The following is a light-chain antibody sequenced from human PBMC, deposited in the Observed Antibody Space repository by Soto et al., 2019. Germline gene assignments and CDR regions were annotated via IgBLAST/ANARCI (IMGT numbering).Light chain of an antibody. J-gene: IGLJ2*01. Sequence: QSVLTQPPSASGTPGQRVTISCSGSSSNIGSNTVNWYQQVPGTAPKLLIYSYNQRPSGVPDRFSGSKSGTSASLDISGLQPEDEAEYYCAAWEDSRNGQVVFGGGTKLTVL. CDR1: SSNIGSNT. V-gene: IGLV1-44*01. CDR2: SYN. CDR3: AAWEDSRNGQVV.